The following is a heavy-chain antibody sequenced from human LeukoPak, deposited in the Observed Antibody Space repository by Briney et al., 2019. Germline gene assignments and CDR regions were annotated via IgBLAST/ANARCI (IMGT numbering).Heavy chain of an antibody. CDR3: AKDLWSGGSCCDAFDI. CDR2: ISDSGGST. J-gene: IGHJ3*02. D-gene: IGHD2-15*01. CDR1: GFTFSSYA. Sequence: PGGSLRLSCAASGFTFSSYAMSWVRQAPGKGLEWVSGISDSGGSTYYADAVKGRFTISRDNSKNTLYLQMNSLRVEDTAVYYCAKDLWSGGSCCDAFDIWGQGTMVTVFS. V-gene: IGHV3-23*01.